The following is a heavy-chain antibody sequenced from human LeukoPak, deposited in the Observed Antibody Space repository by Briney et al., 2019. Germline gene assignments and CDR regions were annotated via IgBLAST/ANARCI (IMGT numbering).Heavy chain of an antibody. CDR3: ARRGYSGPLYDS. D-gene: IGHD5-24*01. Sequence: GGSLRLSCSVSGFPYSSCWKVWPRQAPGRGLVWVSRISSDGSNTAYADSVKGRFTISRDNAKNTMYLQMSSLRAEDTAVYYCARRGYSGPLYDSWGQGTLVIVSS. J-gene: IGHJ5*01. CDR2: ISSDGSNT. CDR1: GFPYSSCW. V-gene: IGHV3-74*01.